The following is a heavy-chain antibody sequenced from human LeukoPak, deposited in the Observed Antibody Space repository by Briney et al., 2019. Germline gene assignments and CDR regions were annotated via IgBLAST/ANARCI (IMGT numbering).Heavy chain of an antibody. J-gene: IGHJ4*02. CDR2: IYYSGST. CDR1: GGSISSSSYY. D-gene: IGHD4-23*01. CDR3: ARPYGGNSGQDY. Sequence: LETLSLTCTVSGGSISSSSYYWGWIRQPPGKGLEWIGSIYYSGSTYYNPSLKSRVTISVDTSKNQFSLKLSSVTAADTAVYYCARPYGGNSGQDYWGQGTLVTVSS. V-gene: IGHV4-39*01.